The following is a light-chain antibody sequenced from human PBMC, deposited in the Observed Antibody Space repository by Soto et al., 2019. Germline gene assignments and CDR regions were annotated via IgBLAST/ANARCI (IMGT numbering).Light chain of an antibody. CDR1: HDISSA. J-gene: IGKJ2*01. V-gene: IGKV1-13*02. CDR3: QKYNSAPRT. CDR2: DAS. Sequence: AIQLTQSPSSLSAFVGDRVTITCRASHDISSALAWYQQKPGRAPKLLIYDASKLQSGVPSRFSGSGYGTDFTLTISSLQPEDFATYSCQKYNSAPRTFGQGTKLEIK.